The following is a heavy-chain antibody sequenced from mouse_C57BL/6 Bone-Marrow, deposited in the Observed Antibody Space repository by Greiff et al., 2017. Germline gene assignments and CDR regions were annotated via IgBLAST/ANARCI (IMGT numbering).Heavy chain of an antibody. CDR2: IFPGDGDT. J-gene: IGHJ2*01. D-gene: IGHD6-1*01. CDR3: AREGSPYYFDY. V-gene: IGHV1-80*01. CDR1: GYAFSSYW. Sequence: VQLQQSGAELVKPGALVKISCKASGYAFSSYWMNWVKQRPGKGLEWIGQIFPGDGDTNYNGKFKGKATLTADKSSSTAYMQLSSLTSEDSAVYYCAREGSPYYFDYWGQGTTLTVSS.